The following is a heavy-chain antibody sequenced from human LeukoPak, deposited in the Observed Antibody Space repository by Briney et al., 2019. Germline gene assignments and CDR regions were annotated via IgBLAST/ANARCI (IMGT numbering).Heavy chain of an antibody. D-gene: IGHD6-19*01. CDR3: ARLLSSGWYGTFDY. Sequence: SGGSLRLSCAASGFMFSFYSINWVRQAPGKGLEWLSYIDTSSSTTYYAASVKGRFTISRDNAKNSLYLQMDSLRAEDTAVYYCARLLSSGWYGTFDYWGQGTLVTVSS. CDR2: IDTSSSTT. J-gene: IGHJ4*02. CDR1: GFMFSFYS. V-gene: IGHV3-48*01.